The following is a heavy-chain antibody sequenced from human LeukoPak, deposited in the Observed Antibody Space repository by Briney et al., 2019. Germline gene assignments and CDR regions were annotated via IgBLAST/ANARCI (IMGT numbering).Heavy chain of an antibody. CDR3: ARGGGSYSILFYFDY. Sequence: GESLKISCKGSGYSFTSYGISWVRQAPGQGLEWMGWISAYDGNTNYAQKLQGRVTMTTDTSTSTAYMELRSLRSDDTAVYYCARGGGSYSILFYFDYWGQGTLVTVSS. J-gene: IGHJ4*02. V-gene: IGHV1-18*01. CDR1: GYSFTSYG. CDR2: ISAYDGNT. D-gene: IGHD1-26*01.